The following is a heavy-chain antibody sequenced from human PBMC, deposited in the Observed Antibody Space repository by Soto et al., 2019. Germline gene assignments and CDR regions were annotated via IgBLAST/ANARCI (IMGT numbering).Heavy chain of an antibody. CDR1: GFTFSSYS. Sequence: GALRLSCAASGFTFSSYSMNWVRQAPGKGLEWVSYISSSSSTIYYADSVKGRFTISRDNAKNSLYLQMNSLRDEDTAVYYCVRDFWSGYTNWFDPWGQGTLVTVSS. D-gene: IGHD3-3*01. CDR3: VRDFWSGYTNWFDP. V-gene: IGHV3-48*02. J-gene: IGHJ5*02. CDR2: ISSSSSTI.